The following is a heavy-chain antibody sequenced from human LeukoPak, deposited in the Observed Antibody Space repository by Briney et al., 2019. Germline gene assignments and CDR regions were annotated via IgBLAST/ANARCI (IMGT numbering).Heavy chain of an antibody. CDR2: INPNSGGT. J-gene: IGHJ4*02. Sequence: ASVKVSCKASGYTFTGYYMHWVRQAPGQGLEWMGWINPNSGGTNYAQKFQGRVTMTRDTSISTGYMELSSLTSDDTAVYYCAKAREIKFSGWDFDYWGQGTLVTVSS. D-gene: IGHD6-19*01. V-gene: IGHV1-2*02. CDR3: AKAREIKFSGWDFDY. CDR1: GYTFTGYY.